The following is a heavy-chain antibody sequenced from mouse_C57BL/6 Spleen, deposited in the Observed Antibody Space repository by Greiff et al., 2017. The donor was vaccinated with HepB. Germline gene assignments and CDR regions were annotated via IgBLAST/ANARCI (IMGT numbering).Heavy chain of an antibody. J-gene: IGHJ4*01. D-gene: IGHD1-1*01. V-gene: IGHV2-6-1*01. CDR1: GFSLTSYG. Sequence: VQLQESGPGLVAPSQSLSITCTVSGFSLTSYGVHWVRQPPGKGLEWLVVIWSDGSTTYNSALKSRLSISKDNSKSQVFLKMNSLQTDDTAMYYCARHFYYYGSSAYAMDYWGQGTSVTVSS. CDR2: IWSDGST. CDR3: ARHFYYYGSSAYAMDY.